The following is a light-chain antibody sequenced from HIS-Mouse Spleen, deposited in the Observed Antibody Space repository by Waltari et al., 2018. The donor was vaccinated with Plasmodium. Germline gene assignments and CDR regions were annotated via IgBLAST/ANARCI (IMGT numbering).Light chain of an antibody. Sequence: SYELTQPPSVSVSPGQTARITCSGDALTKHYAYWYQQKSGQAPVLVIYEDSKRPSGIPERFSGSSSGTMATLTISGAQVEDEADYYCYSTDSSGNHRVFGGGTKLTVL. J-gene: IGLJ3*02. V-gene: IGLV3-10*01. CDR1: ALTKHY. CDR3: YSTDSSGNHRV. CDR2: EDS.